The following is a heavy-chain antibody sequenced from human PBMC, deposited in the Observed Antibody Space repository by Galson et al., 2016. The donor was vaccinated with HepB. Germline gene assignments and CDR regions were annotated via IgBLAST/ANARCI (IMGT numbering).Heavy chain of an antibody. CDR1: GGSVTASPYS. Sequence: SETLSLTCTVSGGSVTASPYSPAWIRQPPGKGLEWIGTLSYSGSAYYNPSLKSHFTISMGASRNQFSLQLTSVTAADTAVYYCARLFASGRKYDAFDIWGQGTVVTVSS. CDR2: LSYSGSA. CDR3: ARLFASGRKYDAFDI. V-gene: IGHV4-39*01. D-gene: IGHD3-10*01. J-gene: IGHJ3*02.